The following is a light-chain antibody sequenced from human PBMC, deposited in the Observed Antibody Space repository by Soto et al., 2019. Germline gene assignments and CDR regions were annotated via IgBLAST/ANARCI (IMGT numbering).Light chain of an antibody. CDR2: GND. Sequence: QSVLTQPPSASGTPGQRVTISSSGSSSNIGGNIVNWYQQLPGTAPKLLIFGNDQRPSWVPDRFSGSKSGTSASLAISGLQAEDEANYYCAAWDDSLNGVVFGGGTKLTVL. J-gene: IGLJ2*01. CDR1: SSNIGGNI. CDR3: AAWDDSLNGVV. V-gene: IGLV1-44*01.